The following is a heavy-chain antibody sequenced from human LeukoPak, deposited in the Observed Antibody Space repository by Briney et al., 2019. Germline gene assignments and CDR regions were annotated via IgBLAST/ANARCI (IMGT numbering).Heavy chain of an antibody. CDR2: IYTSGST. V-gene: IGHV4-4*07. Sequence: SETLSLTCTVSGGSISSYYWSWIRQPAGKGLEWIGRIYTSGSTNYNPSLKSRVTMSVDTSKNQFSLKLSSVTAADTAVYYCAREIPPYYDFWSVPPDVWGQGTTVTVSS. J-gene: IGHJ6*02. CDR3: AREIPPYYDFWSVPPDV. CDR1: GGSISSYY. D-gene: IGHD3-3*01.